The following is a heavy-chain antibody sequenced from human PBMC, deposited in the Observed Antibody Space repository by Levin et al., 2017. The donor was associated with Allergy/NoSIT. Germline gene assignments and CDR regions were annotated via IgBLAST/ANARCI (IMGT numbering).Heavy chain of an antibody. CDR2: IYYSGST. CDR3: ARVRRGGGSRTFDY. Sequence: SQTLSLTCTVSGGSVSSGSYYWSWIRQPPGKGLEWIGYIYYSGSTNYNPSLKSRVTISVDTSKNQFSLKLSSVTAADTAVYYCARVRRGGGSRTFDYWGQGTLVTVSS. J-gene: IGHJ4*02. D-gene: IGHD2-15*01. V-gene: IGHV4-61*01. CDR1: GGSVSSGSYY.